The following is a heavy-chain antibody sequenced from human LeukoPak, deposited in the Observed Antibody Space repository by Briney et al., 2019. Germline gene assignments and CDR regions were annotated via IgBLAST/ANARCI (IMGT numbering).Heavy chain of an antibody. CDR2: IYSSGSA. J-gene: IGHJ4*01. CDR3: ARHSDYYDT. V-gene: IGHV4-59*08. CDR1: GVSISRYY. D-gene: IGHD3-22*01. Sequence: PSETLSLTCTVSGVSISRYYWSWIRQPPGKGLEWIGYIYSSGSANYNPSLKSRVIISGDTSKNQISLNLTSVTAADTAVYFCARHSDYYDTWGHGTLVTVSS.